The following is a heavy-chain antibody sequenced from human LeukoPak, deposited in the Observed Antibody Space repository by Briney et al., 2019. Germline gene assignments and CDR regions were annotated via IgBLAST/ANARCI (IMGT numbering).Heavy chain of an antibody. CDR1: GGSISSSSYY. J-gene: IGHJ4*02. CDR3: ARDPREEAAAVSFDY. CDR2: IYYSGST. V-gene: IGHV4-39*07. Sequence: SETLSLTCTVSGGSISSSSYYWGWIRQPPGKGLEWIGSIYYSGSTYYNPSLKSRVTISVDTSKNQFSLKLSSVTAADTAVYYCARDPREEAAAVSFDYWGQGTLVTVSS. D-gene: IGHD6-13*01.